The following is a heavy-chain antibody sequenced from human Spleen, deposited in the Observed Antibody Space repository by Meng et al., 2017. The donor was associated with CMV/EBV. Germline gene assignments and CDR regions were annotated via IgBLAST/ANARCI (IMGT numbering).Heavy chain of an antibody. CDR3: ARGGYSTSWYPDYFDF. Sequence: ASVKVSCKASGYTFTDFYIHWVRLAPGQGLEWMGRINPYSGDTHFAQNFQGRVTMTRDTSISTAYMELNRLRSDDTAVYHCARGGYSTSWYPDYFDFWGQGTLVTVSS. CDR1: GYTFTDFY. CDR2: INPYSGDT. V-gene: IGHV1-2*02. D-gene: IGHD6-13*01. J-gene: IGHJ4*02.